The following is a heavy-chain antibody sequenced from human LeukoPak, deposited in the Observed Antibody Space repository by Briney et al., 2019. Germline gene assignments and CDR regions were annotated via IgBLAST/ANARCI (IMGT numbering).Heavy chain of an antibody. J-gene: IGHJ5*02. V-gene: IGHV1-69*05. Sequence: GXGLXXXXRIIPIFGTANYAQKFQGRVTITTDESTSTAYMELSSLRSEDTAVYYCARDKSIAAAGRFDPWGQGTLVTVSS. CDR3: ARDKSIAAAGRFDP. D-gene: IGHD6-13*01. CDR2: IIPIFGTA.